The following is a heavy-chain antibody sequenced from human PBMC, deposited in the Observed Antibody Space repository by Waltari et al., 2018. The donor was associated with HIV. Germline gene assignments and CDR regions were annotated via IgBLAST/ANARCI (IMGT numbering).Heavy chain of an antibody. CDR3: ARERPMWNYGPGVKYMDV. J-gene: IGHJ6*03. CDR2: TNDRGST. D-gene: IGHD1-7*01. Sequence: VQLQQWGAGLLKPSETLSLICAVYGGSFSGYYWTWIRQPPGKGLEWMGETNDRGSTNYNPSLKSRVTMSIDTAKNEFSLKLSSVTAADTAVYYCARERPMWNYGPGVKYMDVWGQGTTVTVSS. V-gene: IGHV4-34*01. CDR1: GGSFSGYY.